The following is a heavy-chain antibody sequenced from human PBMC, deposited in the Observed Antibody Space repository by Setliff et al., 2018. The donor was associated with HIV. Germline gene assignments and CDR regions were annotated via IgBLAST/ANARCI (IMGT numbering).Heavy chain of an antibody. CDR3: ATLDQDFHSSAFDTFDI. CDR1: GGSFSDHA. J-gene: IGHJ3*02. Sequence: ASVKVSCKASGGSFSDHAISWVRQAPGQGLEWMGWIIPNSDDTNYAQKFQGRLTMTRDTSINTAYMELSRLRSDDTAVYYCATLDQDFHSSAFDTFDIWGQGTMVTVSS. D-gene: IGHD3-22*01. CDR2: IIPNSDDT. V-gene: IGHV1-2*02.